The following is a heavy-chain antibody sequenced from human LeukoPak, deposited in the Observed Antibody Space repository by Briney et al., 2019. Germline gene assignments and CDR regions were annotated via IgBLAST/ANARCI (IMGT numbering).Heavy chain of an antibody. D-gene: IGHD1-1*01. CDR3: ARHGTGHRDPSGYGMDV. CDR1: GYSFTSYW. V-gene: IGHV5-51*01. Sequence: GESLKISCKGSGYSFTSYWIGWVRQMPGKGLEWMGIIYPGDSDTRYSPSFQGQVTISADKSISTAYLQWSSLKASDTAMYYCARHGTGHRDPSGYGMDVWGQGTTVTVSS. CDR2: IYPGDSDT. J-gene: IGHJ6*02.